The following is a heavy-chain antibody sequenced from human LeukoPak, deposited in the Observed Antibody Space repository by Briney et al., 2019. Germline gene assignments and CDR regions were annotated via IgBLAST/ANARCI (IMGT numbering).Heavy chain of an antibody. Sequence: ASVKVSCRPSGYTFTDDYLHWVRQAPGQGLEWMGWINPINGDTKYAQKFQGRVTMTRDTSLNTVYMELSRLTSDDTAMYYCATGNYGRLDYWGQGNLVTVSS. V-gene: IGHV1-2*02. CDR1: GYTFTDDY. CDR2: INPINGDT. D-gene: IGHD3-10*01. J-gene: IGHJ4*02. CDR3: ATGNYGRLDY.